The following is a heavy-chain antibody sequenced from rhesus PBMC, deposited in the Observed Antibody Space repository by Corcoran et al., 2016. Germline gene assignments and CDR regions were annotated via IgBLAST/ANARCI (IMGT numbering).Heavy chain of an antibody. CDR2: INGNSGIT. CDR3: ARGRGLVGFGFDY. CDR1: GGSFSSYC. D-gene: IGHD3-3*01. Sequence: QVQLQESGPGLVKPSETLSLTCAGSGGSFSSYCWSWIRQPPGKGMEWSGEINGNSGITNYNPSLNSRVTISKDTSKNQFSLNLRSVTAADTAMYYCARGRGLVGFGFDYWGQGVLVTVSS. J-gene: IGHJ4*01. V-gene: IGHV4-80*01.